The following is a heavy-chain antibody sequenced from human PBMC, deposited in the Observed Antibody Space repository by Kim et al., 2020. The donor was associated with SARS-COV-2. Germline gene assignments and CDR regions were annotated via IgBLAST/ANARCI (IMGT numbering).Heavy chain of an antibody. CDR3: ARGCSSTSCYLWGFDI. J-gene: IGHJ3*02. Sequence: ASVKVSCKASGYTFTSYAMHWVRQAPGQRLEWMGWINAGNGNTKYSQKFQGRVTITRDTSASTAYMELSSLRSEDTAVYYCARGCSSTSCYLWGFDIWGQGTMVTVSS. D-gene: IGHD2-2*01. CDR1: GYTFTSYA. V-gene: IGHV1-3*01. CDR2: INAGNGNT.